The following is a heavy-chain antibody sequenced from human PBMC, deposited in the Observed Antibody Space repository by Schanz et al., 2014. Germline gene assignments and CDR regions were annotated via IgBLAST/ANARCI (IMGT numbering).Heavy chain of an antibody. V-gene: IGHV1-69*08. CDR2: ITAYNGDT. CDR3: ARGPLGTSP. J-gene: IGHJ5*02. D-gene: IGHD5-12*01. Sequence: QVQLVQSGAEVKKPGSSVKVSCKASGGTFSSYPINWLRQAPGQGLEWMGWITAYNGDTNYALKLQGRVTFTADKSTSTAYMELSSLKSEDTAVYYCARGPLGTSPWGQGTLVTVSS. CDR1: GGTFSSYP.